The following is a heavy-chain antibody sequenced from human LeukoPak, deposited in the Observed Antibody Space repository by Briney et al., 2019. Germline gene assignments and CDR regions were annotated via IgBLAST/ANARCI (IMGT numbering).Heavy chain of an antibody. CDR2: IHPDGYVK. CDR1: AFAFNSYW. V-gene: IGHV3-7*01. CDR3: ARLFGGVTTFDY. J-gene: IGHJ4*02. Sequence: GESLRISCAGSAFAFNSYWMSWVRQGQGKGLEWVASIHPDGYVKKYVASVNGRFTISRDNAKNSLFLQMNSLRAEDTAVYYCARLFGGVTTFDYWGQGTLVSVSP. D-gene: IGHD4-17*01.